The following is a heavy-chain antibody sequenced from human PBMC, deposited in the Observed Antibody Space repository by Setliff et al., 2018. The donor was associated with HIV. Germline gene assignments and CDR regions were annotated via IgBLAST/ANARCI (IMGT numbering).Heavy chain of an antibody. CDR3: ASSWSRIRYYGMDV. CDR2: MNPNSGNT. V-gene: IGHV1-8*01. D-gene: IGHD6-13*01. J-gene: IGHJ6*02. CDR1: GSTFSTYD. Sequence: ASVKVSCKPSGSTFSTYDINWVRQATGQGLEWMGWMNPNSGNTGYAQKFQGRVTMTRNTSISTAYMELSSLRSDDTAVYCCASSWSRIRYYGMDVWGQGTTVTVSS.